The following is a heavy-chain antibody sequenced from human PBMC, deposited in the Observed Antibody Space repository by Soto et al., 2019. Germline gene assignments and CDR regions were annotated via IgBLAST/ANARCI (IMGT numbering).Heavy chain of an antibody. CDR2: INAGNGNT. CDR1: GYTFTSYA. V-gene: IGHV1-3*01. J-gene: IGHJ6*02. Sequence: EASVMVSCKASGYTFTSYAMHWVRQAPGQRLEWMGWINAGNGNTKYSQKFQSRVTITRDTSASTAYMELSSLRSEDTAVYYCARDPSYYGMDVWGQGTTVTVSS. CDR3: ARDPSYYGMDV.